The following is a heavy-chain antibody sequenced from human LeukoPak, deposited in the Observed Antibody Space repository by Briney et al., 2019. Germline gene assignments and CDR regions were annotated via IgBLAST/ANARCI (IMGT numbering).Heavy chain of an antibody. Sequence: SETLSLTCTVSGGSISSSHYYWGWIRQTPGKGLEWIGTIYYSGTTYYNPSLESRATISEDTSKNQFSLKLSSVTAADTAVYYCARQDYDYVWGSYRFWGQGTLVTVSS. CDR3: ARQDYDYVWGSYRF. V-gene: IGHV4-39*01. CDR2: IYYSGTT. J-gene: IGHJ4*02. CDR1: GGSISSSHYY. D-gene: IGHD3-16*02.